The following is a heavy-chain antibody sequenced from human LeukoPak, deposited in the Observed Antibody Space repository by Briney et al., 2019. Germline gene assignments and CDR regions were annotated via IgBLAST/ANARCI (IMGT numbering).Heavy chain of an antibody. J-gene: IGHJ4*02. D-gene: IGHD5/OR15-5a*01. V-gene: IGHV3-7*01. CDR2: INQDESVK. Sequence: GGSLRLSCAASGFTFTNYWMTWVRQAPGKGLEFVANINQDESVKNYVDSVKGRFTISRDNAENSLHLQMNSLRVEDTAVYYCARDPGSSAFDYWGQGTPVTVSS. CDR1: GFTFTNYW. CDR3: ARDPGSSAFDY.